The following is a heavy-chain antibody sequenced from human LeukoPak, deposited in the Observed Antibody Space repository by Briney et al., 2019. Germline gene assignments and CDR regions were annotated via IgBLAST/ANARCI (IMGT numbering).Heavy chain of an antibody. CDR3: ARDQSGSYYGSFDY. CDR1: GGSISSYY. Sequence: SETLSLTCTVSGGSISSYYWSWIRQPAGKGLEWIGRIYTSGSTNYSPSLKSRVTMSVDTSKNQFSLKLSSVTAADTAVYYCARDQSGSYYGSFDYWGQGTLVTVSS. V-gene: IGHV4-4*07. D-gene: IGHD1-26*01. CDR2: IYTSGST. J-gene: IGHJ4*02.